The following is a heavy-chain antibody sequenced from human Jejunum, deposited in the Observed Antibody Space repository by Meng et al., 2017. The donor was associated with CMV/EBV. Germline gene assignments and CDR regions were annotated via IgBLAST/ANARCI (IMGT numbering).Heavy chain of an antibody. CDR3: ARAYSSPCRVDY. D-gene: IGHD6-6*01. Sequence: TVSGGSISSYYWNWIRQPPGKGLEWIGYIYYSGSTNYNPSLKSRVTISVDTSKNQFSLKLSSVTAADTAVYYCARAYSSPCRVDYWGQGTLVTVSS. J-gene: IGHJ4*02. V-gene: IGHV4-59*01. CDR1: GGSISSYY. CDR2: IYYSGST.